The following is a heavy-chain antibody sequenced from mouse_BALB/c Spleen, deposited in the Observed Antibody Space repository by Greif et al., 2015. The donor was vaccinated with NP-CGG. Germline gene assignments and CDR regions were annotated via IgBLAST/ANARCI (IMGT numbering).Heavy chain of an antibody. J-gene: IGHJ3*01. CDR2: IDPANGNT. V-gene: IGHV14-3*02. Sequence: VQLQQSGAELVKPGASVKLSRTASGFNIKDTYMHWVKQRPEQGLEWIGRIDPANGNTKYDPKFQGKATITADTSSNTPHLHLTSLTPVSTAVYFCAHGILFSYSGQGTLVSVSP. D-gene: IGHD1-1*01. CDR3: AHGILFSY. CDR1: GFNIKDTY.